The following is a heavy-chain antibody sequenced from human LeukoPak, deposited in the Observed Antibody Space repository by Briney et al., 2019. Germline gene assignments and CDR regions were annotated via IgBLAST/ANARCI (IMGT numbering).Heavy chain of an antibody. J-gene: IGHJ4*02. Sequence: ASVKVSCKASGYTFTSYGISWVRQAPGQGLEWMGWISAYNGNTNYAQKLQGRVTMTTDTSTSTAYMELRGLRSDDTAVYYCARTRARSYYDFWSGYYTVGYHYWGQGTLVTVSS. D-gene: IGHD3-3*01. CDR3: ARTRARSYYDFWSGYYTVGYHY. CDR2: ISAYNGNT. V-gene: IGHV1-18*01. CDR1: GYTFTSYG.